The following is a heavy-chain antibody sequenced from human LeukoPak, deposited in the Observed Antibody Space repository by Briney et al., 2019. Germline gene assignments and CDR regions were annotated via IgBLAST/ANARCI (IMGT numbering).Heavy chain of an antibody. D-gene: IGHD2-2*01. V-gene: IGHV3-7*01. Sequence: PGGSLRLSCAASGFTFSSYWMSWVRQAPGKGLDWVANTKQDGSQKYYVDSVKGRFTISRDNAKNSLYLQMNSLRAEDTALYYCARGDCTTTSCYLFDYWGQGTLVTVSS. CDR1: GFTFSSYW. CDR3: ARGDCTTTSCYLFDY. J-gene: IGHJ4*02. CDR2: TKQDGSQK.